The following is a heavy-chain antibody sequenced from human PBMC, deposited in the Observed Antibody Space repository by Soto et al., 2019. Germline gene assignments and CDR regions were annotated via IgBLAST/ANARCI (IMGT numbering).Heavy chain of an antibody. CDR2: ISYDGSNK. J-gene: IGHJ3*02. D-gene: IGHD3-10*01. V-gene: IGHV3-30-3*01. CDR3: ARQENLLAFDI. Sequence: GGSLRLSCAASGFTFSSYAMHWVRQAPGKGLEWVAVISYDGSNKYYADSVKGRFTISRDNSKNTLYLQMNSLRAEDTAVYYCARQENLLAFDIWGQGTMVTVSS. CDR1: GFTFSSYA.